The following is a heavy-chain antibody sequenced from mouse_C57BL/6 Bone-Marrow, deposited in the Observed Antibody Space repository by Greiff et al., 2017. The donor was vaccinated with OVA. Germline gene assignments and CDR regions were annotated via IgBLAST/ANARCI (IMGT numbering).Heavy chain of an antibody. CDR1: GFTFSSYA. CDR2: ISDGGSYT. CDR3: ARDGYYGSSDKFAY. V-gene: IGHV5-4*01. J-gene: IGHJ3*01. D-gene: IGHD1-1*01. Sequence: EVKLVESGGGLVKPGGSLKLSCAASGFTFSSYALSWVRQTPETRLAWVATISDGGSYTYYPDNVKGRFTISRDNAKNNLYLQMRHLKSEDTAMYYCARDGYYGSSDKFAYWGQGTLVTVSA.